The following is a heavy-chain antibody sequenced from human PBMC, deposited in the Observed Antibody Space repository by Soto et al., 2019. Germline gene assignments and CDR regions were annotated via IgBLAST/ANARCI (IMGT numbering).Heavy chain of an antibody. CDR3: ARSVRYYDFWSGYYDY. CDR1: GFTVSSNY. V-gene: IGHV3-53*04. CDR2: IYSGGST. J-gene: IGHJ4*02. D-gene: IGHD3-3*01. Sequence: GGSLRLSCAASGFTVSSNYMSWVRQAPGKGLEWVSVIYSGGSTYYADSVKGRFTISRYNSKNTLYLQMNSLRAEDTAVYYCARSVRYYDFWSGYYDYWGQGTLVTVSS.